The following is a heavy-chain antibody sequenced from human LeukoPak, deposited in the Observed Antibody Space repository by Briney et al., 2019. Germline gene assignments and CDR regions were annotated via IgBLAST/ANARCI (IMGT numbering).Heavy chain of an antibody. CDR2: IWYDGSNK. Sequence: GGSLRLSCAASGFTFSSYGMHWVRQAPGKGLEWVAVIWYDGSNKYYADSVKGRFTISRDNSKNTLYLQMNSLRAEDTAVYYCARGTLWFGELSHIFDYWGQGTLVTVSS. J-gene: IGHJ4*02. CDR1: GFTFSSYG. CDR3: ARGTLWFGELSHIFDY. D-gene: IGHD3-10*01. V-gene: IGHV3-33*01.